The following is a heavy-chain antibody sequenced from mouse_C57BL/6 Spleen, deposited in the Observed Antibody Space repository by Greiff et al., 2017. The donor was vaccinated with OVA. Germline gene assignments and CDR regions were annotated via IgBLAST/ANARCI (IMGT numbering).Heavy chain of an antibody. CDR3: ARDRYYGSGALYYFDY. Sequence: EVKLVESGGGLVKPGGSLKLSCAASGFTFSSYAMSWVRQTPEKRLEWVATISDGGSYTYYPDNVKGRFTISRDNAKNNLYLQMSHLKSEDTAMYYCARDRYYGSGALYYFDYWGQGTTLIVSS. J-gene: IGHJ2*01. CDR2: ISDGGSYT. CDR1: GFTFSSYA. V-gene: IGHV5-4*01. D-gene: IGHD1-1*01.